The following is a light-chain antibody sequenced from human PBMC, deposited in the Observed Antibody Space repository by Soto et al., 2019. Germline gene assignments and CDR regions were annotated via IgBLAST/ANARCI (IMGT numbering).Light chain of an antibody. J-gene: IGLJ2*01. V-gene: IGLV3-1*01. CDR1: KLGNKF. Sequence: SYELTQPPSMSVSPGQTASITCSGEKLGNKFVCWYQQKPGQSPVVVIYQDSRRPSGIPERFSGSNSGNTATLTISGTQAMDEADYYCQAWDSRHVVFGGGTKGPS. CDR3: QAWDSRHVV. CDR2: QDS.